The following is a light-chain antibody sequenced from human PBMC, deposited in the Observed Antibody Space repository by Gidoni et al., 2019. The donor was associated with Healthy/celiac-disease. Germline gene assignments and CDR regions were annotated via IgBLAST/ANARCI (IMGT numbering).Light chain of an antibody. Sequence: EIVLTQSPATLSLSPGESATLSCRASQSVSSYLAWYQQKPGQAPRLLIYDASNRATGIPARFSGSGSGTDFTLTISSREHEDFAVYYCQQRSNWPPYTFGQGTKLEIK. V-gene: IGKV3-11*01. CDR3: QQRSNWPPYT. CDR1: QSVSSY. CDR2: DAS. J-gene: IGKJ2*01.